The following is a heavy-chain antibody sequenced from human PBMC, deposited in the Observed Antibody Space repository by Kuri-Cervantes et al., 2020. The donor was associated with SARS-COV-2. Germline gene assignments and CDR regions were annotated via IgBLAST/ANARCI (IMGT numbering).Heavy chain of an antibody. CDR3: VRSGAVAGTFDY. Sequence: GESLKISCAASGFTFSSYAMHWVRQASGKGLEYVSAISSNGGSTYYADSVKGRFTISRDNSKNTLYLQMSSLRAEDTAVYYCVRSGAVAGTFDYWGQGTLVTVSS. J-gene: IGHJ4*02. CDR2: ISSNGGST. V-gene: IGHV3-64D*08. CDR1: GFTFSSYA. D-gene: IGHD6-19*01.